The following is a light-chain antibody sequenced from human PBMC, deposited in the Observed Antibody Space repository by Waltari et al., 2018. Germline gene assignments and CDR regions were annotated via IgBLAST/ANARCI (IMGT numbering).Light chain of an antibody. Sequence: EVVLTQSPATLSLSPGERATLSCRASQRVSNSLAWYRQKPGQAPSLLIYDASTRAAGIPGRFSGSGSGTDFTLTISSLEPEDFAVYYCQQYYSVRPTFGQGTKVEIK. CDR1: QRVSNS. CDR3: QQYYSVRPT. V-gene: IGKV3-11*01. CDR2: DAS. J-gene: IGKJ1*01.